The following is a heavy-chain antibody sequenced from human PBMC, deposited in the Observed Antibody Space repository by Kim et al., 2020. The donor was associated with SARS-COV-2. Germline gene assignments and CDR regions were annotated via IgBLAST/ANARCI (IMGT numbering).Heavy chain of an antibody. V-gene: IGHV3-21*01. CDR1: GFTFSSDS. CDR3: AREYCSGGSCGYYYYGMDV. J-gene: IGHJ6*02. D-gene: IGHD2-15*01. CDR2: ISSSSSYI. Sequence: GGSLRLSCAASGFTFSSDSMNWVRQAPGKGLEWVSSISSSSSYIYYADSVKGRFTISRDNAKNSLYLQMNSLRAEDTDVYYCAREYCSGGSCGYYYYGMDVWGQGTTVTVSS.